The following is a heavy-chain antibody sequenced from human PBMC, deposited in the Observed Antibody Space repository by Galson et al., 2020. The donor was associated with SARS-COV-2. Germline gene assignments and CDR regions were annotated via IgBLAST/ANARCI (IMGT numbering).Heavy chain of an antibody. Sequence: GGSLRLSCVVSGFTFSNYAMHWVRQAPGKGLEYVSAINSNGGNTYYADSVKGRFTISRDNSRNTLYLQMGSLKPEYTAVYYCARVTFGGYDYWGQGTLVTVFS. J-gene: IGHJ4*02. CDR2: INSNGGNT. CDR3: ARVTFGGYDY. CDR1: GFTFSNYA. D-gene: IGHD5-12*01. V-gene: IGHV3-64*02.